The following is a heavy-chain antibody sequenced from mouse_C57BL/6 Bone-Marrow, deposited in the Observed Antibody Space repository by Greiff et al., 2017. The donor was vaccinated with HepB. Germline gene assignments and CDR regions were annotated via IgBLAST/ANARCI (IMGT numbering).Heavy chain of an antibody. V-gene: IGHV5-6*01. CDR3: AGQGGGLPPAWFAY. J-gene: IGHJ3*01. Sequence: EVQRVESGGDLVKPGGSLKLSCAASGFTFSSYGMSWVRQTPDKRLEWVATISSGGSYTYYPDSLKGRYTLSRDNAKNTMYLQMSSLKSEDTAMYYCAGQGGGLPPAWFAYWGQGTLVTVSA. CDR2: ISSGGSYT. CDR1: GFTFSSYG. D-gene: IGHD2-2*01.